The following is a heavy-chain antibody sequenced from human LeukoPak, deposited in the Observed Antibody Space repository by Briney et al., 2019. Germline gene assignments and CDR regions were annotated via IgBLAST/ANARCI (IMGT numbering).Heavy chain of an antibody. CDR2: IYYSGST. Sequence: PSETLSLTCTVSGGSISSGDYYWSWIRQPPGKGLEWIGYIYYSGSTYYNPSLKRRVTISVDTSKNQFSLKLSSVTAADTAVYYCARLWFGEYRWFDPWGQGTLVTVSS. CDR1: GGSISSGDYY. CDR3: ARLWFGEYRWFDP. J-gene: IGHJ5*02. D-gene: IGHD3-10*01. V-gene: IGHV4-30-4*01.